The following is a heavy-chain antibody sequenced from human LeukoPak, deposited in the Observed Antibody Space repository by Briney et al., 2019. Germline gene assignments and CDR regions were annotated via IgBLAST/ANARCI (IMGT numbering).Heavy chain of an antibody. V-gene: IGHV4-4*02. CDR2: IYHSGST. CDR3: ARTYYYYMDV. CDR1: GGSISSNNL. J-gene: IGHJ6*03. Sequence: SETLSLTCTVSGGSISSNNLWSWVRQPPGQGLGWIGEIYHSGSTNYNPSLKSRVTISLDKSKNQFSLNLSSVTAADTGVYYCARTYYYYMDVWGKGTTVTVSS.